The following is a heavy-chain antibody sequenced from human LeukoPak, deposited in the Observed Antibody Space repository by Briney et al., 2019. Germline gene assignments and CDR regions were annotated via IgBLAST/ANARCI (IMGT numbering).Heavy chain of an antibody. CDR2: IYYSGST. Sequence: SETLSLTCTVSGYSISSGYYWSWIRQPPGKGLEWIGYIYYSGSTYYNPSLKSRVTISVDTSKNQFSLKLSSVTAADTAVYYCARDPGPHAFDIWGQGTMVTVSS. V-gene: IGHV4-38-2*02. J-gene: IGHJ3*02. CDR1: GYSISSGYY. CDR3: ARDPGPHAFDI.